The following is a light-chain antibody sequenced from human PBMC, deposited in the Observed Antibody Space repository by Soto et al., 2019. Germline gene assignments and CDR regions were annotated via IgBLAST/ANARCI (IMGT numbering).Light chain of an antibody. J-gene: IGKJ1*01. CDR2: GAS. CDR1: QSVSSN. CDR3: QQYGSSGT. V-gene: IGKV3-20*01. Sequence: EVMVTRSPGTLSVSQVERATLSCRASQSVSSNLAWYQQKPGQAPRLLIYGASNRATGIPDRFSGSGSGTDFTLTISRLEPEDFAVYYCQQYGSSGTFGQRTKVDI.